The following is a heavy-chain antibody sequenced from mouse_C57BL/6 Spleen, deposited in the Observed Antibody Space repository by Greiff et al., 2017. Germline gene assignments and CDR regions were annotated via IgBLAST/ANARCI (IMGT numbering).Heavy chain of an antibody. J-gene: IGHJ4*01. V-gene: IGHV1-55*01. D-gene: IGHD1-1*01. CDR3: ARREGYYYGSNAMDY. CDR1: GYTFTSYW. Sequence: QVQLQQPGAELVKPGASVKMSCKASGYTFTSYWITWVKQRPGQGLEWIGDIYPGSGSTNYNEKFKSKATLTVDTSSSTAYMQLSSLTSEDSAVYYCARREGYYYGSNAMDYWGQGTSVTVSS. CDR2: IYPGSGST.